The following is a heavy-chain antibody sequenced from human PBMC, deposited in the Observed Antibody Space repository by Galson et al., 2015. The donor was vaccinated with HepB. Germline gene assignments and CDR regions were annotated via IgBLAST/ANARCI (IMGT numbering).Heavy chain of an antibody. J-gene: IGHJ6*02. CDR1: GFTFSSYG. CDR2: IWYDGSNK. V-gene: IGHV3-33*01. CDR3: ARVYGIAAAGTYGMDV. Sequence: SLRLSCAASGFTFSSYGMHWVRQAPGKGLEWVAVIWYDGSNKYYADSVKGRFTISRDNSKNTLYLQMNSLRAEDTAVYYCARVYGIAAAGTYGMDVWGQGTTVTVSS. D-gene: IGHD6-13*01.